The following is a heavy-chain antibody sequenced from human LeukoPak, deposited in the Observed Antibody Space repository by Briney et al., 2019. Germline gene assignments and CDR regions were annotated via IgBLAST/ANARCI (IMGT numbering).Heavy chain of an antibody. D-gene: IGHD5-12*01. CDR1: GYTFTSYA. CDR3: ARSSGYDYRYYYYYGMDV. CDR2: INAGNGNT. V-gene: IGHV1-3*01. J-gene: IGHJ6*02. Sequence: ASVKVSCKASGYTFTSYAMHWVRQAPGQRLEWMGWINAGNGNTKYSQKFQGRVTITRDTSASTAYTELSSLRSEDTAVYYCARSSGYDYRYYYYYGMDVWGQGTTVTVSS.